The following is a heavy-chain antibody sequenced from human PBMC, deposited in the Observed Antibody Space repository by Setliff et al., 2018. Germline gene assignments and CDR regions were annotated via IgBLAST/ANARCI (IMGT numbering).Heavy chain of an antibody. J-gene: IGHJ3*02. CDR3: ARRGYYYGWGDSNAFDI. CDR2: IYYTGTT. CDR1: GDSINTPTYH. V-gene: IGHV4-39*01. D-gene: IGHD3-10*01. Sequence: SETLSLTCTVSGDSINTPTYHWGWVRQPPGQGLEWIGLIYYTGTTYYNPSLKSRVTISVDTSKNQFSLKLSSVTAADTAVYYCARRGYYYGWGDSNAFDIWGQGTMVTVSS.